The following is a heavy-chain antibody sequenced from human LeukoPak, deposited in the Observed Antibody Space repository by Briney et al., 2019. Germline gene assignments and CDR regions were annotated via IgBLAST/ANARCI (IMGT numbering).Heavy chain of an antibody. Sequence: PGGSLRLPCTASGFTFGDYAMSWVRQAPGKGLEWVGFIRSKAYGGTTEYAASVKGRFTISRDDSKSIAYLQMNSLKTEDTAVYYCTSEVATIFGVVIDYWGQGTLVTVSS. J-gene: IGHJ4*02. V-gene: IGHV3-49*04. CDR2: IRSKAYGGTT. CDR1: GFTFGDYA. D-gene: IGHD3-3*01. CDR3: TSEVATIFGVVIDY.